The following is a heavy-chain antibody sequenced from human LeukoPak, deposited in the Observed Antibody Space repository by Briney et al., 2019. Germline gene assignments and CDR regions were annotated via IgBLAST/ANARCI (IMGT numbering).Heavy chain of an antibody. J-gene: IGHJ4*02. CDR3: ARGDGYNLDY. CDR2: HYTSATT. V-gene: IGHV4-61*02. Sequence: SETLSLTPTVTAAPTPSAHHYSPWIRQPPANRQQRIGRHYTSATTTDNPSLKSRVPISVDTSKNQFSLKLSSVTAADTAVDYCARGDGYNLDYWGQGTLVTVSS. CDR1: AAPTPSAHHY. D-gene: IGHD5-24*01.